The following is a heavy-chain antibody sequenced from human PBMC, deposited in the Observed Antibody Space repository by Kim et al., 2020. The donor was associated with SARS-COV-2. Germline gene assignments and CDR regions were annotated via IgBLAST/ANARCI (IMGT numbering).Heavy chain of an antibody. CDR2: IIPILGIA. CDR1: GGTFSSYT. CDR3: ARPLGSLGSSSWYYDY. V-gene: IGHV1-69*02. Sequence: SVKVSCKASGGTFSSYTISWVRQAPGQGLEWMGRIIPILGIANYAQKFQGRVTITADKSTSTAYMELSSLRSEDTAVYYCARPLGSLGSSSWYYDYWGQGTLVTVSS. D-gene: IGHD6-13*01. J-gene: IGHJ4*02.